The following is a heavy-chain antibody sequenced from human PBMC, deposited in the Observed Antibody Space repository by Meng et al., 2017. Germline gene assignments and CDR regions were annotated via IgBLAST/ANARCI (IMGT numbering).Heavy chain of an antibody. D-gene: IGHD5-18*01. CDR1: GGSISSGNYH. V-gene: IGHV4-31*03. CDR3: ARGRDTAKSGY. J-gene: IGHJ4*02. CDR2: LYYTGTT. Sequence: QVRLQDSGPGLVKPPQPLSLTCSDSGGSISSGNYHWSWFRQHPGKGLEWIGTLYYTGTTFYNPSLMSRPTISLDTSKNQFSLNLNSMTAADTAIYYCARGRDTAKSGYWGQGTLVTVSS.